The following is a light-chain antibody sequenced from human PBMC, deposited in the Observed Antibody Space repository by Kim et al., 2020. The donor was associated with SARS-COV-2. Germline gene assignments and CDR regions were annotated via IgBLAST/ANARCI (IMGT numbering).Light chain of an antibody. CDR1: SSDVGVHNY. V-gene: IGLV2-14*03. Sequence: QSALIQPASVSGSPGQSITISCTGTSSDVGVHNYVSWHQQHPGKAPKAMIYDVSDRPSGVSNRFSGSKSGNTASLTISGLQAEDEADYYCSSYTSTSTPWVFGGGTQLTVL. CDR3: SSYTSTSTPWV. CDR2: DVS. J-gene: IGLJ3*02.